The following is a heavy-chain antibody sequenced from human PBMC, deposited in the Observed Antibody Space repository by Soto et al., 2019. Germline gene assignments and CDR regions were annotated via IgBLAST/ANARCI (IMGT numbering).Heavy chain of an antibody. CDR2: INPNSGGT. Sequence: QVQLVQSGAEVKKPGASVKVSCKASGYTFTGYYMHWVRQAPGQGLEWMGWINPNSGGTNYAQKFQGWVTMTRDTSISTAYMELSRLRSDDTAVYYCARAGPRVPDATRAWFDPWGKGTLVTVSS. CDR1: GYTFTGYY. D-gene: IGHD2-2*01. CDR3: ARAGPRVPDATRAWFDP. J-gene: IGHJ5*02. V-gene: IGHV1-2*04.